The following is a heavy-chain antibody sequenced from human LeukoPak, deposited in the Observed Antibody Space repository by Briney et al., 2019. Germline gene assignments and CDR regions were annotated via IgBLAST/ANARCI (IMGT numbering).Heavy chain of an antibody. CDR3: AKNKDWNDEELDY. V-gene: IGHV3-23*01. D-gene: IGHD1-1*01. Sequence: GGSLRLSCAASGFTFSSYAMSWVRQAPGKGLEWVSAISGSGGSTYYADSVKGRFTISKDNSKNTLYLQMNSLRAEDTAVYYCAKNKDWNDEELDYWGQGTLVTVSS. J-gene: IGHJ4*02. CDR1: GFTFSSYA. CDR2: ISGSGGST.